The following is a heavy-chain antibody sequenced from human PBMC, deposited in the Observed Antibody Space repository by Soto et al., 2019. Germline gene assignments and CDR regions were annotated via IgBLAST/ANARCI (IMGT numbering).Heavy chain of an antibody. CDR3: SRGYTYGHDRAFDV. Sequence: EVQLVESGGGLVQPGGSLRLSCAASGFTFSNYWFHWVRQAPGKGLVWVSRIDYDGSSASYADSVKGRFSISRDNAKDMLYLQLDSLRAEDTAVYYCSRGYTYGHDRAFDVWGQGTQVTVSS. V-gene: IGHV3-74*01. CDR1: GFTFSNYW. CDR2: IDYDGSSA. J-gene: IGHJ3*01. D-gene: IGHD5-18*01.